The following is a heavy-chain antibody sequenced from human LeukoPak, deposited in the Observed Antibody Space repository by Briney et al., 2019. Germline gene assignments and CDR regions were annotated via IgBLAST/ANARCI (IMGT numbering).Heavy chain of an antibody. D-gene: IGHD6-19*01. V-gene: IGHV4-39*01. Sequence: PSETLSLTCTVSGGSISSSSYYWGWIRQPPGKGLEWIGSIYYSGSTYYNPSLKSRVTISVDTSKNQFSLKLSSVTAADTAVYYCARHLSAVAPDYWGQGTLVTVSS. CDR1: GGSISSSSYY. J-gene: IGHJ4*02. CDR3: ARHLSAVAPDY. CDR2: IYYSGST.